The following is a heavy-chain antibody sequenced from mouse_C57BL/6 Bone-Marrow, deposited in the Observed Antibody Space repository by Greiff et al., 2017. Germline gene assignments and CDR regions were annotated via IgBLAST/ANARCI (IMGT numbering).Heavy chain of an antibody. V-gene: IGHV1-72*01. Sequence: QVQLQQPGAELVKPGASVTLSCKASGYTFTSYWMHWVKQRPGRGLEWIGRIDPNSGGTTYNEKFKSKATLTVDKPSSTAYMQLSSLTSEDSAVYYCARPAGVYDYDWFAYWGQGTLVTVSA. CDR2: IDPNSGGT. CDR1: GYTFTSYW. J-gene: IGHJ3*01. CDR3: ARPAGVYDYDWFAY. D-gene: IGHD2-4*01.